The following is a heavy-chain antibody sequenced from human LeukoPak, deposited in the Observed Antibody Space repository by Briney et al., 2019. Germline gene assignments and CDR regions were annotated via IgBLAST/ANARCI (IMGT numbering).Heavy chain of an antibody. Sequence: SETLSLTCTVSGGSISSGGYYWSWIRQLPGKGLEWIGYIYYSGSTYYNPSLKSRVTISVDTSKNQFSLELNSVTAADTAVYYCGTYDSSGYYLVYWGQDTLVTVSS. J-gene: IGHJ4*02. CDR2: IYYSGST. V-gene: IGHV4-31*03. CDR1: GGSISSGGYY. D-gene: IGHD3-22*01. CDR3: GTYDSSGYYLVY.